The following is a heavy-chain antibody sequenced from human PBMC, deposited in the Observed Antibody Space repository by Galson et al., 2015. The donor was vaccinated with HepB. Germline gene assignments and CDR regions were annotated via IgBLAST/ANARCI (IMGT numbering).Heavy chain of an antibody. CDR2: IWYDGSKK. D-gene: IGHD3-3*01. Sequence: SLRLSCAASGFIFTHYGMHWVRQAPGKGLEWAAVIWYDGSKKYYADSVKGRFTISRDNSKNTLYLQMSSLRAEDTAVYYCARGLIWSGPPYHYGLDVWGQGTTVTVSS. J-gene: IGHJ6*02. V-gene: IGHV3-33*01. CDR3: ARGLIWSGPPYHYGLDV. CDR1: GFIFTHYG.